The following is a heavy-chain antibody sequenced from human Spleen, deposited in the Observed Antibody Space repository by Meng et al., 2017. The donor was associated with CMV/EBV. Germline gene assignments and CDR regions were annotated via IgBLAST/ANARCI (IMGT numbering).Heavy chain of an antibody. Sequence: GGSLRLSCAASGFTFSSYSMNWVRQAPGKGLEWVSSISSSSSYIYYADSVKGRFTISRDNAKNSLYLQMNSLRAEDTAVYYCARCLFTGVFDIWGQGTLVTVSS. V-gene: IGHV3-21*01. J-gene: IGHJ3*02. D-gene: IGHD5/OR15-5a*01. CDR1: GFTFSSYS. CDR3: ARCLFTGVFDI. CDR2: ISSSSSYI.